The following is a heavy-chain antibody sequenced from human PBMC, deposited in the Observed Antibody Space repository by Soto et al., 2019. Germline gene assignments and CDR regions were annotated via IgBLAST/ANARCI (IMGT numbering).Heavy chain of an antibody. CDR1: GFTFSNYA. CDR2: ISGGGDTS. CDR3: AKEGCSGLYYFDY. V-gene: IGHV3-23*01. D-gene: IGHD6-19*01. Sequence: EVQLLESGGGLVQPGGSLRLSCAASGFTFSNYAISWVRQAPGKGLEWVSIISGGGDTSYYADSVKGRFTISRDNSRNTLYLQMNSLRAGDAAKYYCAKEGCSGLYYFDYWGPGTLVTVSS. J-gene: IGHJ4*02.